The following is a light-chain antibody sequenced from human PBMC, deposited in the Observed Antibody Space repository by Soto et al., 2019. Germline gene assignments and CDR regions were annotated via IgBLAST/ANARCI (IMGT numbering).Light chain of an antibody. V-gene: IGLV2-14*01. CDR2: DVS. CDR1: SSDVGGNNY. J-gene: IGLJ2*01. Sequence: QSALTQPASVSGSPGQSITISCTGPSSDVGGNNYVSWYQQHPGKAPKLMIYDVSNRPSGVSNRFSGSKSGNTASLTISGLQAEDEADYYCSSYPSSSTLVFGGGTKLTVL. CDR3: SSYPSSSTLV.